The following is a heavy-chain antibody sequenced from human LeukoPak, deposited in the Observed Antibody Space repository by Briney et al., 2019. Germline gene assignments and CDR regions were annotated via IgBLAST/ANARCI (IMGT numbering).Heavy chain of an antibody. J-gene: IGHJ4*02. Sequence: GGSPGLSCAASGFPFSSNEMNGAARPPGRGREGGSYLSSSGSTIYYADSVKGRFTISRDNAKNSLYLQMNSLRAEDTAVYYCASRGVAAQPPPTFDYWGQGTLVTVSS. D-gene: IGHD6-19*01. CDR3: ASRGVAAQPPPTFDY. V-gene: IGHV3-48*03. CDR1: GFPFSSNE. CDR2: LSSSGSTI.